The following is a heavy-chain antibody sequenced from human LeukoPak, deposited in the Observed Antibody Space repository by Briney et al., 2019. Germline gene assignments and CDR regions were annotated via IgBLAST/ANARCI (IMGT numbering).Heavy chain of an antibody. CDR1: GFTFSDYY. J-gene: IGHJ5*02. CDR2: ISSSSSYT. CDR3: AKSAYSSAWYDH. V-gene: IGHV3-11*03. Sequence: KPGGSLRLSCAASGFTFSDYYMSWIRQAPGKGLEWVSYISSSSSYTNYADSVKGRFTISRDNAKNSLYLQMNSLRAEDTAVYYCAKSAYSSAWYDHWGQGTLVTVSS. D-gene: IGHD6-19*01.